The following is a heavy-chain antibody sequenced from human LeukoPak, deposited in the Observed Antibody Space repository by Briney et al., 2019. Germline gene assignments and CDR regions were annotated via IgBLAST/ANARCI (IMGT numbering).Heavy chain of an antibody. V-gene: IGHV1-46*01. CDR2: INPSGGST. D-gene: IGHD5-24*01. CDR1: GYTFSSYY. Sequence: ASVKVSCKASGYTFSSYYMHWVRQAPGQGLEWMGIINPSGGSTSYAQKFQGRVTMTRDTSTSTVYMELSSLRSEDTAVYYCAGSSGDGYNLVYWGQGTLVTVSS. J-gene: IGHJ4*02. CDR3: AGSSGDGYNLVY.